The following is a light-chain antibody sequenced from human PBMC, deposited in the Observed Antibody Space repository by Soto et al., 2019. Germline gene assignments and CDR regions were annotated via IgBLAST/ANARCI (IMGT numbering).Light chain of an antibody. V-gene: IGLV2-14*01. CDR3: SSYTSSSTPYV. Sequence: QSALTQPASVSGSPGQSITISCSGTSSDVGGYSYVSWFQHHPGKAPKLIIYEVTNRPSGVSSRFSGSKSGNTASLTISGLQAEDEADYYCSSYTSSSTPYVFGTGTKLTVL. CDR2: EVT. J-gene: IGLJ1*01. CDR1: SSDVGGYSY.